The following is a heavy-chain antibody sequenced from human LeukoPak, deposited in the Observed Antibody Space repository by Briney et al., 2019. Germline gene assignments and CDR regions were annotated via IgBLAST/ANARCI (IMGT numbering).Heavy chain of an antibody. J-gene: IGHJ3*01. CDR2: INRDGSST. CDR1: GFTFSNYW. V-gene: IGHV3-74*01. Sequence: GGSLRLSCAASGFTFSNYWMHWVRQAPGKGLVWVSRINRDGSSTDYLDSVKGRFTISRDNARHTLYLQMNSLRAEDTAVYYCARVPYVFDLWGQGTMVTVSS. CDR3: ARVPYVFDL.